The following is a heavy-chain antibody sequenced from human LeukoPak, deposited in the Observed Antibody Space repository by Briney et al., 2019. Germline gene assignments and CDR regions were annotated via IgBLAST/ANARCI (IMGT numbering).Heavy chain of an antibody. D-gene: IGHD3-22*01. CDR2: IYYSGST. CDR1: GGSISSGGYY. Sequence: SETLSLTCTVSGGSISSGGYYWSWIRQHPGKGLEWIGYIYYSGSTYYNPSLKSRVTISVDTSKNQFSLKLSSVTAADTAVYYCARVTDYYDSSGYPLNYFDNWGQGTLVTVSS. CDR3: ARVTDYYDSSGYPLNYFDN. J-gene: IGHJ4*02. V-gene: IGHV4-31*03.